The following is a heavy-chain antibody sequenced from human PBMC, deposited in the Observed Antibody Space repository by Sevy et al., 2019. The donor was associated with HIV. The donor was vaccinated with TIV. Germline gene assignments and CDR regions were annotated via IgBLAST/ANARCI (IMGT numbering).Heavy chain of an antibody. CDR1: GFSFSSYG. Sequence: GGSLRLSCAASGFSFSSYGMYWVRQAPGKGLEWVALISYDGSNKNYADSVKGRFSSSRDDSTDTVFLEMNSLRAEDTAVTSCPTLLYPGDKWLLWLHGAEYFHSWGQGTLATV. V-gene: IGHV3-30*03. D-gene: IGHD3-3*01. CDR3: PTLLYPGDKWLLWLHGAEYFHS. CDR2: ISYDGSNK. J-gene: IGHJ1*01.